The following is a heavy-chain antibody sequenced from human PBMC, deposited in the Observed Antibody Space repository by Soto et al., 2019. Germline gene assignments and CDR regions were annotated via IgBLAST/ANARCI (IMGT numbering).Heavy chain of an antibody. CDR3: VSYDRQSGRYALEY. Sequence: SETLSLTCTVSGDSISYYYWSCIRQPPGRGLEWIGYVHYDGSTNYNPSLESRVTMSIDTSKNQFSLKLSSVIAADTAVYYCVSYDRQSGRYALEYWGQGTMVTVSS. D-gene: IGHD3-10*01. CDR2: VHYDGST. V-gene: IGHV4-59*01. J-gene: IGHJ4*02. CDR1: GDSISYYY.